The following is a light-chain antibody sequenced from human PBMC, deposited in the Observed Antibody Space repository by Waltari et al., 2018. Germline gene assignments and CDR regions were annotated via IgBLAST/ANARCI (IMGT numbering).Light chain of an antibody. CDR3: QQYYSTPFT. CDR2: WAS. Sequence: DIVMTQSPDSLAVSLGARATINCKSSQSVLYNSNNKTYLAWYQQGPGQPPRLLIYWASTRESGVPARFTGSGSGTDFSLTISGLQAEDVAVYYCQQYYSTPFTFGGGTKVEIK. CDR1: QSVLYNSNNKTY. V-gene: IGKV4-1*01. J-gene: IGKJ4*01.